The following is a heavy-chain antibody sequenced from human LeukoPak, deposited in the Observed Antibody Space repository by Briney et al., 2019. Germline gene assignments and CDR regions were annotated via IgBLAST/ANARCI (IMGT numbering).Heavy chain of an antibody. CDR2: ITNGGTA. D-gene: IGHD3-10*01. CDR1: GFTFKSYA. CDR3: AKGYFGSGSYSNPYFDY. J-gene: IGHJ4*02. V-gene: IGHV3-23*01. Sequence: GGSLRLSCVASGFTFKSYAMNWVRQAPGKGLEWVSGITNGGTAHYGDSVKGRFTISRDNSKSSLYLQMNTLSAEDTAVYYCAKGYFGSGSYSNPYFDYWGQGTLVTVSS.